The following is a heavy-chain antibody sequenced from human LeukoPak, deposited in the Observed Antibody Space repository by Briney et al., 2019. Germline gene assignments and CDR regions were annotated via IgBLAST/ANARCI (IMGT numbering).Heavy chain of an antibody. CDR1: GFTFSDYS. V-gene: IGHV3-48*01. CDR3: ARDRTRPLRSGYYDSFLH. Sequence: GGPLRLSCAASGFTFSDYSMNWVRQAPGKGLEWVSYISSSSNTIHYADSVKGRFTISRDNAKNSLYLQMNSLRAEDTAVYYCARDRTRPLRSGYYDSFLHWGQGTLVTVSS. J-gene: IGHJ4*02. D-gene: IGHD3-3*01. CDR2: ISSSSNTI.